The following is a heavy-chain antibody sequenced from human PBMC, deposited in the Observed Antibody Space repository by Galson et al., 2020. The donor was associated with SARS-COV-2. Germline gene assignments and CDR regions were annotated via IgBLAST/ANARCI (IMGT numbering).Heavy chain of an antibody. V-gene: IGHV3-64*01. CDR1: GFTFSYYT. Sequence: GGSLRLSCAASGFTFSYYTMHWIRQAPGKGLEYVSAIAGDGIAVYYANSVRGRSTVSRDNSKNMFYFQLGSLRPEDMAVYYCVRGTGGGPEYFQHWGQGTVVTVSS. CDR2: IAGDGIAV. D-gene: IGHD3-16*01. J-gene: IGHJ1*01. CDR3: VRGTGGGPEYFQH.